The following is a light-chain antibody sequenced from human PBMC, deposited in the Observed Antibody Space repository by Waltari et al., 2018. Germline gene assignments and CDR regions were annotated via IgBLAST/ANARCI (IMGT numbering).Light chain of an antibody. CDR1: QGIRND. CDR2: AAS. Sequence: AIQMTQSPSPLSASVGDRVTITCRASQGIRNDLAWYQQKPGKAPKLLIYAASSLQAGVPSRFSGSGSGTDFTLTISNLQPEDFATYYCLQDHNYPYTFGQGTKLEI. J-gene: IGKJ2*01. CDR3: LQDHNYPYT. V-gene: IGKV1-6*02.